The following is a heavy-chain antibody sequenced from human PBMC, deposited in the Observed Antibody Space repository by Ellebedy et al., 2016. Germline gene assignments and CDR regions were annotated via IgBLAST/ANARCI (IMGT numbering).Heavy chain of an antibody. V-gene: IGHV4-4*02. CDR3: ALSLAYCGGDCYSGTHDY. CDR1: GGSISSSNW. Sequence: SETLSLTCAVSGGSISSSNWWSWVRQPPGKGLEWIGSIYYSGSTYYNPSLKSRVSISVDTSKNQFSLKLSSVTAADTAAYYCALSLAYCGGDCYSGTHDYWGQGTLVTVSS. CDR2: IYYSGST. J-gene: IGHJ4*02. D-gene: IGHD2-21*02.